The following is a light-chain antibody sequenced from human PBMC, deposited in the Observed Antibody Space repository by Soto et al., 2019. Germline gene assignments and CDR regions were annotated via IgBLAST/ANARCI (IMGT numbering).Light chain of an antibody. J-gene: IGLJ1*01. CDR1: SSDIGGYNY. CDR2: EVT. CDR3: SSYTSRSTLYV. V-gene: IGLV2-14*01. Sequence: QSALTQPASVSGSPGQSITVSCTGTSSDIGGYNYVSWYQQHPDKAPKLMVYEVTNRPSGVSDRFSGSKSGNTASLTISGLQADDEGYYYCSSYTSRSTLYVFGTGTKLTVL.